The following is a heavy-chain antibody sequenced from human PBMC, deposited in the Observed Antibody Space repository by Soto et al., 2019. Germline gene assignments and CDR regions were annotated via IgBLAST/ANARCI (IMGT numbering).Heavy chain of an antibody. CDR3: ARRYCSGGSCHFDY. CDR1: GGSISSYY. V-gene: IGHV4-59*01. CDR2: IYYSGST. D-gene: IGHD2-15*01. Sequence: SETLSLTCTVSGGSISSYYWSWIRQPPGKGLEWIGYIYYSGSTNYNPSLKSRVTISVDTSKNQFSLKLSSVTAADTAVYYCARRYCSGGSCHFDYWGQGTLVTVSS. J-gene: IGHJ4*02.